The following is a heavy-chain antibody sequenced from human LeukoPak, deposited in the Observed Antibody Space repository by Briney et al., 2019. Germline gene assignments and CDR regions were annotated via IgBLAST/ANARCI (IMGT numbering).Heavy chain of an antibody. D-gene: IGHD2-2*01. J-gene: IGHJ5*02. CDR3: ANPFPGIVPNWFDP. V-gene: IGHV3-30*02. Sequence: GGSLRLSCAASGFTFSSYGMHWVRQAPGKGLEWVAFIRYDGSNKYYADSVKGRFTISRDNSKNTLYLQMNSLRGEDTAVYYCANPFPGIVPNWFDPWGQGTLVTVSS. CDR1: GFTFSSYG. CDR2: IRYDGSNK.